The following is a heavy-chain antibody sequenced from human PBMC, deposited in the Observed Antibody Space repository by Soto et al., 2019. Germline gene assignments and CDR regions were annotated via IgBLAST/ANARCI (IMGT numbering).Heavy chain of an antibody. J-gene: IGHJ4*02. CDR3: AAEKYGAGRVGVYD. D-gene: IGHD1-26*01. V-gene: IGHV1-69*02. CDR2: IVPLLGIT. CDR1: GDTSTIYT. Sequence: QVPLVQSGAELKKPGSSVKVSCDASGDTSTIYTITWVRQAPGQGLTWLGRIVPLLGITNYARNFQDRLTITADQSRGTAYMELRSLRFEDTDMYYCAAEKYGAGRVGVYDWGQEPQVTVSS.